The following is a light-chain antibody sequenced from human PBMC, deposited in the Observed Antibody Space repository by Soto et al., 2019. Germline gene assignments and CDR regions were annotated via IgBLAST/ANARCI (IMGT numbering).Light chain of an antibody. CDR1: QGVSAY. Sequence: DIQMTQSPSSLSASVGDRVTITCRASQGVSAYLLWYQQRQGRAPKLLIYAASNLKSGVPSRLSGSGSGTNFTPTITDLQPEDYRHYYCQQSYKTPHTFGQRTKLETK. J-gene: IGKJ2*01. CDR3: QQSYKTPHT. CDR2: AAS. V-gene: IGKV1-39*01.